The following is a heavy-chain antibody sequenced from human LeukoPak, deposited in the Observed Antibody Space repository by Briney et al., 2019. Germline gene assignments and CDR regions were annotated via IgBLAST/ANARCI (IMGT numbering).Heavy chain of an antibody. CDR3: ARLGPVNKDHYIDV. J-gene: IGHJ6*03. V-gene: IGHV3-48*04. Sequence: GGSLRLSCAASGFTFSSYSMNWVRQAPGKGLEWVSYISSSSSTIYYADSVKGRFTISRDNADNSLYLQMNSLGAEDTAVYFCARLGPVNKDHYIDVGGKGTTVTISS. CDR1: GFTFSSYS. CDR2: ISSSSSTI. D-gene: IGHD4-17*01.